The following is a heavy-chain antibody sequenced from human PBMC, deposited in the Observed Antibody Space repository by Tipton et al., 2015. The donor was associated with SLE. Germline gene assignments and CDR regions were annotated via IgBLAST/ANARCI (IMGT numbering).Heavy chain of an antibody. D-gene: IGHD1-14*01. V-gene: IGHV1-69*05. CDR1: GYTFTSYY. CDR3: ARGRFSGTRGAFFDY. CDR2: IIPIFGTA. Sequence: QLVQSGPEVKKPGASVKVSCKASGYTFTSYYMHWVRQAPGQGLEWMGGIIPIFGTANYAQKFQGRVTITTDESTSTAYMELSSLRSEDTAVYYCARGRFSGTRGAFFDYWGQGTLVAVSS. J-gene: IGHJ4*02.